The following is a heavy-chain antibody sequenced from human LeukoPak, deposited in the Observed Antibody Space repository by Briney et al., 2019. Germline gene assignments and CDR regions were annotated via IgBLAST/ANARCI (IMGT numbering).Heavy chain of an antibody. V-gene: IGHV3-7*01. CDR1: GFTFSNYW. CDR2: IKQDGSEK. J-gene: IGHJ3*02. CDR3: ARGRGGAFDI. D-gene: IGHD3-16*01. Sequence: GGSLRLSCAASGFTFSNYWMSWVRQAPGKGLEWVTKIKQDGSEKTYVDSVKGRFTISRDNSKNTLYLQMNSLRAEDTAVYYCARGRGGAFDIWGQGTMVTVSS.